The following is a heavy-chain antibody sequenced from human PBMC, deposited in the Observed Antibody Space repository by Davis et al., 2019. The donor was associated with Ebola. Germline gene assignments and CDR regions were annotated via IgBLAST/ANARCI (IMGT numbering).Heavy chain of an antibody. CDR1: GGSISSYY. D-gene: IGHD3-3*01. V-gene: IGHV4-59*01. J-gene: IGHJ5*02. CDR3: ARTDYDFWSGYYTDNWFDP. Sequence: MPSETLSLTCTVSGGSISSYYWSWIRQPPGKGLEWIGYIYYSGSTNYNPSLKSRVTISVDTSKNQFSLKLSSVIAADTAVYYCARTDYDFWSGYYTDNWFDPWGQGTLVTVSS. CDR2: IYYSGST.